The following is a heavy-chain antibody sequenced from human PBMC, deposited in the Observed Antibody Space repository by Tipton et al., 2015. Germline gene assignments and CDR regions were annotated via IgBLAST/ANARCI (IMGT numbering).Heavy chain of an antibody. CDR1: GFTFSIYT. CDR3: ASAVVVAGVHWSFDL. J-gene: IGHJ2*01. D-gene: IGHD2-15*01. CDR2: ISGSNTNT. V-gene: IGHV3-21*06. Sequence: GSLRLSCAASGFTFSIYTMNWVRQAPGKGLEWVSSISGSNTNTYYGDSLKGRFTVSRDNAKNSVELQMNSLRAEDTAVYYCASAVVVAGVHWSFDLWGRGTLVTVSS.